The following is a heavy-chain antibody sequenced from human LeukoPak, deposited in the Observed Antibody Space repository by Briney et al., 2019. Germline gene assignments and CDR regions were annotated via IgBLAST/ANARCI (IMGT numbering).Heavy chain of an antibody. D-gene: IGHD3-10*01. J-gene: IGHJ3*02. CDR2: IYYSGST. V-gene: IGHV4-61*01. Sequence: SETLSLTCTVAGGAVSSGSYYWSWIRQPPGKGLEWIGYIYYSGSTNYNPSLKSRVTISVDTSKNQFSLKLSSVTGADTAVYYWARDLGGSGSYRGLAFDIWGQGTMVTVSS. CDR1: GGAVSSGSYY. CDR3: ARDLGGSGSYRGLAFDI.